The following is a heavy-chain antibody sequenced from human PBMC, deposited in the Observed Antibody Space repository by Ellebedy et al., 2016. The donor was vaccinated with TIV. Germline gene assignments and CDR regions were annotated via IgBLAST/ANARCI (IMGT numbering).Heavy chain of an antibody. D-gene: IGHD3-22*01. Sequence: GESLKISCTASGFTFSGSAIHWVRQSPEKGLEWVGRIRNKANNHATAYAASVKGRFTISRDDSKNTAYLQMNSLRTDDTAIYYCTRERYHYDTNGRFQYYFDDWGQGTLVTVSS. V-gene: IGHV3-73*01. CDR3: TRERYHYDTNGRFQYYFDD. CDR2: IRNKANNHAT. J-gene: IGHJ4*02. CDR1: GFTFSGSA.